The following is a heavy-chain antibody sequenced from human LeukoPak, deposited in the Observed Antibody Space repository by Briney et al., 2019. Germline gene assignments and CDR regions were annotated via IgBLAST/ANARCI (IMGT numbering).Heavy chain of an antibody. CDR3: VRGVPGVYFYYYMDV. D-gene: IGHD2-8*01. CDR1: GYTFTDYA. J-gene: IGHJ6*03. CDR2: IYGDSGDA. Sequence: ASVKVSCKASGYTFTDYAMNWVRQAPGQRLEWMGWIYGDSGDAKYSQEFQGRVTITRDTSASTAYMELSSLRSEDMAVYYCVRGVPGVYFYYYMDVWGKGTTVTVSS. V-gene: IGHV1-3*03.